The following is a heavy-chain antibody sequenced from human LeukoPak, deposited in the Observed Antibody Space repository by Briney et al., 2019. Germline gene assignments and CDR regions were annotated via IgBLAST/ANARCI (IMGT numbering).Heavy chain of an antibody. Sequence: GGTLRLSCAASGNYWMHWVRQAPGKGLVWVSHINSDGGWTSYADSVKGRFTISKDNAKNTVYLQMNNLRAEDTAVYYCVSFYETYWGRGTLVTVSS. CDR2: INSDGGWT. D-gene: IGHD2-2*01. V-gene: IGHV3-74*01. CDR3: VSFYETY. CDR1: GNYW. J-gene: IGHJ4*02.